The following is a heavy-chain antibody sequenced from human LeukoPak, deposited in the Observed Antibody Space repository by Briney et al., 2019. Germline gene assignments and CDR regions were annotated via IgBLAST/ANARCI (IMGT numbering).Heavy chain of an antibody. D-gene: IGHD4-23*01. J-gene: IGHJ4*02. CDR1: GGTFSSYA. CDR3: ARDTAPDYGGNSGPYFDY. Sequence: GASVKVSCKASGGTFSSYAISWVRQAPGQGLEWMGRIIPIFGIANYAQKFQGRVTITADKSTSTAYMGLSSLRSEDTAVYYCARDTAPDYGGNSGPYFDYWGQGTLVTVSS. V-gene: IGHV1-69*04. CDR2: IIPIFGIA.